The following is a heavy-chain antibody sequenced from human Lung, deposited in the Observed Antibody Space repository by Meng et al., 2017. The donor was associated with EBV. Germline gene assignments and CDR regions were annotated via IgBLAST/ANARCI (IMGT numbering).Heavy chain of an antibody. V-gene: IGHV1-18*01. CDR1: GYTFSRSG. D-gene: IGHD2-21*02. J-gene: IGHJ4*02. CDR2: ISTYNDTP. Sequence: VLLGQVGAEVKWPGAPVNVSCKPSGYTFSRSGFTWVRQAPGQGLEWLGWISTYNDTPKYAQKVQGRVTVTADTSTSTAYMELRSLTSDDTAVYYCARDLWPHIVVVTAPSEFWGQGTLVTVSS. CDR3: ARDLWPHIVVVTAPSEF.